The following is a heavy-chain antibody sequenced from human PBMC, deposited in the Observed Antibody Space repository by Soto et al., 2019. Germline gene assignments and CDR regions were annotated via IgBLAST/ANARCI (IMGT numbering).Heavy chain of an antibody. CDR3: ASEYHCGGDCDYYYYYGMDV. CDR1: GYTFTSYY. D-gene: IGHD2-21*02. Sequence: ASVKVSCKASGYTFTSYYMHWVRQAPGQGLEWLGIINTSGGSTSYAQKFQGRVTMTRDTSTGTVYMELSSLRSEDTAVYYCASEYHCGGDCDYYYYYGMDVWGQGTTVTVSS. V-gene: IGHV1-46*01. CDR2: INTSGGST. J-gene: IGHJ6*02.